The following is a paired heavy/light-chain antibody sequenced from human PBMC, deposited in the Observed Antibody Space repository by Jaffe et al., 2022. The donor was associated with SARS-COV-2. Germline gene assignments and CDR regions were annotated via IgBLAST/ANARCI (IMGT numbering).Light chain of an antibody. CDR2: GAS. CDR3: QQYGRTPWT. CDR1: QSVPRDY. Sequence: EIVLTQSRGTLSMSPGERATLSCRASQSVPRDYLAWYQQKSGQPPRLLVYGASTRATGIPDRFSGGGSGTDFTLTISRLESEDFAMYYCQQYGRTPWTFGRGTKVEI. V-gene: IGKV3-20*01. J-gene: IGKJ1*01.
Heavy chain of an antibody. Sequence: QLQLRESGPALVKPSETLSLICTVSGDSISNRTDYWAWIRQSHGRGLEWLGSIDHSGGAYYNPSLKSRVTISVDTSKNQISLKLSSVTVADTAVYYCARPGDYVDISGYYFDVFEVWGQGTVVTVTS. D-gene: IGHD3-22*01. J-gene: IGHJ3*01. CDR3: ARPGDYVDISGYYFDVFEV. V-gene: IGHV4-39*01. CDR2: IDHSGGA. CDR1: GDSISNRTDY.